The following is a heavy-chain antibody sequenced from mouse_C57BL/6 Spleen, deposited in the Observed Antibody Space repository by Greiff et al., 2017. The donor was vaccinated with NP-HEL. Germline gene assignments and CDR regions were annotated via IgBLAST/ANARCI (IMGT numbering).Heavy chain of an antibody. CDR2: INPYNGGT. Sequence: VQLQQSGPVLVKPGASVKMSCKASGYTFTDYYMNWVKQSHGKSLEWIGVINPYNGGTSYNQKFKVKATLTVDKSSSTAYMELNSLTSEDSAVYYCARSQDSSGPLFAYWGQGTLVTVSA. D-gene: IGHD3-2*02. CDR3: ARSQDSSGPLFAY. CDR1: GYTFTDYY. J-gene: IGHJ3*01. V-gene: IGHV1-19*01.